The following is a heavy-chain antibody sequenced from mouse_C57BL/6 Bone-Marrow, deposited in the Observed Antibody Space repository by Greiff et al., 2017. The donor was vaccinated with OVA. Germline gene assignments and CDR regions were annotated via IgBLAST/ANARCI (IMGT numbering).Heavy chain of an antibody. CDR3: ASGDNYFDY. Sequence: EVKLVESGGGLVKPGGSLKLSCAASGFTFSDYGMHWVRQAPEQGLEWVAYISSGSSTIYYADTVKGRFTISRDNAKNTLFLQMTSLRSEDTAMYYCASGDNYFDYWGQGTTLTVSS. J-gene: IGHJ2*01. V-gene: IGHV5-17*01. CDR2: ISSGSSTI. CDR1: GFTFSDYG.